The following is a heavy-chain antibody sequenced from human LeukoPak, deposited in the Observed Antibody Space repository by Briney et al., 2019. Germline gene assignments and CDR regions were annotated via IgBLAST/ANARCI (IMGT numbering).Heavy chain of an antibody. CDR1: GFTFSSYS. CDR2: IGSSSYTI. V-gene: IGHV3-48*04. Sequence: PGGSLRLSCAASGFTFSSYSMTWVRQAPGKGLEWVSYIGSSSYTIYYSDSVKGRFTISRDNAKNSLYLQMDSLRAEDTAIYYCARPQTSSSSTASLGYWGQGTLVTVSS. D-gene: IGHD6-6*01. CDR3: ARPQTSSSSTASLGY. J-gene: IGHJ4*02.